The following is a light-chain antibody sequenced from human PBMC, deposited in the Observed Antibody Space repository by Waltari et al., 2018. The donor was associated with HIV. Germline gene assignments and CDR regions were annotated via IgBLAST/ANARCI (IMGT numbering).Light chain of an antibody. Sequence: QSVLTQPPSASGTPGQRVTNSCSGSSPNTGSNTVTLYQKLPGTAPKLPNYSNNQRPSGVPDRFSGSKSGTSASLAISGLQSEDEADYYCAAWDDSLNAWVFGGGTKLTVL. J-gene: IGLJ3*02. V-gene: IGLV1-44*01. CDR1: SPNTGSNT. CDR2: SNN. CDR3: AAWDDSLNAWV.